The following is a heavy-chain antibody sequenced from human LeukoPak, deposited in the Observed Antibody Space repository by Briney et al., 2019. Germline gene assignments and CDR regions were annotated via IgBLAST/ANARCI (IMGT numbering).Heavy chain of an antibody. V-gene: IGHV4-59*01. CDR3: ARSLSGYLDY. CDR2: IYYSGST. D-gene: IGHD3-3*01. CDR1: GGSISSYY. J-gene: IGHJ4*02. Sequence: SETLSLTCTVSGGSISSYYWSWIRQPPGKGLEWIGYIYYSGSTNYNPSLKSRVTILVDTSKNQFSLKLSSVTTADTAVYYCARSLSGYLDYWGQGTLVTVSS.